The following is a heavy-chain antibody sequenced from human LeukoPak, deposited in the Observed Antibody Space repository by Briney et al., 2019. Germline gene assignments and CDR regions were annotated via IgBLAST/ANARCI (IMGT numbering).Heavy chain of an antibody. CDR2: IYHSGST. D-gene: IGHD1-7*01. J-gene: IGHJ3*02. Sequence: SETLSLTCTVSGGSITGFYWNWIRQPPGMELEWIGYIYHSGSTNYNPSLKSRVTISVDASKNQFSLRLSSVTAADTAVYYCTRGNYALDAFDIWGQGTMVTVSS. CDR3: TRGNYALDAFDI. V-gene: IGHV4-59*08. CDR1: GGSITGFY.